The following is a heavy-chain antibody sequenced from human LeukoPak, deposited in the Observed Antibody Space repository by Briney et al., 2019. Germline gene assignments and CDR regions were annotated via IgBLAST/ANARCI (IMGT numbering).Heavy chain of an antibody. J-gene: IGHJ6*03. D-gene: IGHD3-3*01. CDR1: GGTFSSYA. V-gene: IGHV1-69*05. CDR2: IIRSFGTA. CDR3: ARETTIFGVVTPGYYYYYMDV. Sequence: GASVRVSCTASGGTFSSYAISWVRQAPGQGLEWMGGIIRSFGTANYAQKFQGRVTITTDESTSTAYMELSSLRSEDTAVYYCARETTIFGVVTPGYYYYYMDVWGKGTTVTVSS.